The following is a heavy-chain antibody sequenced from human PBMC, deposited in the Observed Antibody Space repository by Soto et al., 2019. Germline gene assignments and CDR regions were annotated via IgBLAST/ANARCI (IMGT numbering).Heavy chain of an antibody. V-gene: IGHV3-23*01. D-gene: IGHD1-26*01. CDR1: GFTFSSYA. CDR3: AKDTGAGRGYWYFHL. CDR2: ISDSGGTT. Sequence: EVQLLESGGGLVQPGGSLRLTCAASGFTFSSYAMSWVRQAPGKGLEWVSTISDSGGTTYSADSVKGRFTISRDNSKNTLYLQMNSRRADDTAVYYCAKDTGAGRGYWYFHLWGRGTLVTVSS. J-gene: IGHJ2*01.